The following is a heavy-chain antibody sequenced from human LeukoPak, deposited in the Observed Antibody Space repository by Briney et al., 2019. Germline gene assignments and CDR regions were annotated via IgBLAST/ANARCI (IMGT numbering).Heavy chain of an antibody. V-gene: IGHV4-59*08. CDR1: GGSISGYY. CDR3: ARLLYYGSGFDP. J-gene: IGHJ5*02. CDR2: IHYCGST. D-gene: IGHD3-10*01. Sequence: PSETLSLTCSVSGGSISGYYWSWIRQPPGKGLEWIGYIHYCGSTNYNPSLKSRVTISVDTSTKQFSLKLSSVTAADTAVYYYARLLYYGSGFDPWGQGTLVTVSS.